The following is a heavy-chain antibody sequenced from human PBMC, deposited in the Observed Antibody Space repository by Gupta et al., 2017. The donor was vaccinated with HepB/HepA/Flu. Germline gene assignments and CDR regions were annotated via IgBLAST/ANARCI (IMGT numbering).Heavy chain of an antibody. V-gene: IGHV3-73*02. D-gene: IGHD1-26*01. CDR1: GFTFSGSA. Sequence: EVQLVESGGGLVQPGGSLKLSCVTSGFTFSGSAVNWVRQASGKGLEWVGQIRIKAENYATVYTASVKGRFTISRDDSKNTAYLQMNSLKIDDTAVYYCTNGRVETTPPYYWGQGTLGTVSS. CDR2: IRIKAENYAT. CDR3: TNGRVETTPPYY. J-gene: IGHJ4*02.